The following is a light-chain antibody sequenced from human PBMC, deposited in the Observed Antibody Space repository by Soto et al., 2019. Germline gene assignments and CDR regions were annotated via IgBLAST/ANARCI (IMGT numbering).Light chain of an antibody. CDR3: QQYNSYPVT. J-gene: IGKJ2*01. CDR1: QSISRW. V-gene: IGKV1-5*03. CDR2: KSS. Sequence: DIQMTQSPATLSASVGDRVTITCRASQSISRWVAWYQQKPGTAPQLLIYKSSSLQSGVPSRFSSSGSGTEFNLTISSLQPYDFATYFCQQYNSYPVTFGLGTKLEIK.